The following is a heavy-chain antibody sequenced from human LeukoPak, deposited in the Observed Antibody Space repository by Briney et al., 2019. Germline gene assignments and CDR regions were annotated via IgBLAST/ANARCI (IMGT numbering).Heavy chain of an antibody. J-gene: IGHJ4*02. CDR1: GYSISSGYY. CDR3: ARVFGSSSGFDY. D-gene: IGHD6-6*01. Sequence: SETLSLACTVSGYSISSGYYWGWIRQPPGKGLEWIGSIYHSGSTYYNPSLKSRVTISVDTSKNQFSLKLSSVTAADTAVYYCARVFGSSSGFDYWGQGTLVTVSS. CDR2: IYHSGST. V-gene: IGHV4-38-2*02.